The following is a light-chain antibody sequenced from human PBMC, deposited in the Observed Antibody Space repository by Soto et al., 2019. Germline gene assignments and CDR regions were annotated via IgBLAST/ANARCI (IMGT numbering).Light chain of an antibody. CDR1: QSVSSN. J-gene: IGKJ1*01. V-gene: IGKV3-15*01. CDR3: HQYNNWPRT. CDR2: GAS. Sequence: EIVMTQSPATLSVSPGERATFSCRASQSVSSNLAWYQQKSGQAPRLLIYGASTRATGIPARFSGSGSGTEFTLTISSLQSEDFAVYYCHQYNNWPRTFGQGTKVEIK.